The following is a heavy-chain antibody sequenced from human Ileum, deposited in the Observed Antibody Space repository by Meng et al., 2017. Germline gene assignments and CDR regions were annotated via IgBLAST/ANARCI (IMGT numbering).Heavy chain of an antibody. CDR2: IKHSGVT. D-gene: IGHD2-15*01. J-gene: IGHJ4*02. CDR3: ALLLVVDSSTLDDY. Sequence: QLQLSQLGAGMLKPSETLSLTCAVYGGSFSDYYWSWIRQAPGKGLEWIGEIKHSGVTKYNPSLKSRVSISVNSSKNQLSLKVTSVTAADTAVYYCALLLVVDSSTLDDYWGQGTLVTVSS. V-gene: IGHV4-34*01. CDR1: GGSFSDYY.